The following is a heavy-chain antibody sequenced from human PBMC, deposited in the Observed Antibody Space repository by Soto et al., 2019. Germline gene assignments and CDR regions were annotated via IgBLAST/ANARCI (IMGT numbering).Heavy chain of an antibody. D-gene: IGHD2-15*01. J-gene: IGHJ4*02. CDR3: ASVCSGGSCYFDS. CDR1: GFTFSSYA. CDR2: ISYDGSNK. Sequence: QVQLVESGGGVVQPGRSLRLSCAASGFTFSSYAMHWVRQAPCKGLEWVAVISYDGSNKYYADSVKGRFTISRDNSKNPLYLQMNSLRADDTAVYYCASVCSGGSCYFDSWGQGTMVTVSS. V-gene: IGHV3-30-3*01.